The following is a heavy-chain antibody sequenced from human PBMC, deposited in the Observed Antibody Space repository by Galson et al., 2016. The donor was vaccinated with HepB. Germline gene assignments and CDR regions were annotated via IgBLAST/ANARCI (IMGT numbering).Heavy chain of an antibody. CDR1: GYTFTSYY. D-gene: IGHD3-22*01. CDR3: ARDSPYYYDGSDYYYYYYYYGMDV. Sequence: SVKVSCKASGYTFTSYYMHWVRQAPGQGLEWMGIINPSGGSTSYAQKFQGRVTMTRDTSTSTVYMELSSLRSEDTAVYYCARDSPYYYDGSDYYYYYYYYGMDVWGQGTTVTVSS. CDR2: INPSGGST. V-gene: IGHV1-46*01. J-gene: IGHJ6*02.